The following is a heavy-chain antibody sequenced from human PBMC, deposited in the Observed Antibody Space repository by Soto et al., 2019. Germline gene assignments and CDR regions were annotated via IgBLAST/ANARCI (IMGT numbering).Heavy chain of an antibody. CDR3: ASHRGYSSSWYLGGYFDY. J-gene: IGHJ4*02. CDR2: IKQDGSEK. V-gene: IGHV3-7*05. Sequence: GSLRLSCAASGFTFSSYWMSWVRQAPGKGLEWVANIKQDGSEKYYVDSVKGRFTISRDNAKNSLYLQMNSLRAEDTAVYYCASHRGYSSSWYLGGYFDYWGQGTLVTVSS. CDR1: GFTFSSYW. D-gene: IGHD6-13*01.